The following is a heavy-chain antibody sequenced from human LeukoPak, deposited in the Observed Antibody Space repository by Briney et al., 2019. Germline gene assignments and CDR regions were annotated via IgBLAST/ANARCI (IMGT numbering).Heavy chain of an antibody. D-gene: IGHD2-2*01. Sequence: GGSLRLSCAASGFTFSSYWLSWVRRAPGKGREWVATIKQDGSEKYYVDSVKGRFTISRDNAKNSLYLQMNSLRAEDTAVYYCATGTSCYPPWGQGTLVTVSS. J-gene: IGHJ5*02. CDR3: ATGTSCYPP. CDR2: IKQDGSEK. V-gene: IGHV3-7*01. CDR1: GFTFSSYW.